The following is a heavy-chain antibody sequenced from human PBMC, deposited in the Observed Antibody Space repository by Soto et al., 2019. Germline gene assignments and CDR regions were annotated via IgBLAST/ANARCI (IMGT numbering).Heavy chain of an antibody. D-gene: IGHD1-26*01. CDR3: ARVEGSSYYFRHDC. J-gene: IGHJ4*02. CDR1: GGSISSGSCH. Sequence: SETLSLTCTVSGGSISSGSCHWSWIRQHPGKCLEWIGNIYYSGSSYYNPSLKSRATISIDTSKDQFSLRLGSVTAADTAVYYCARVEGSSYYFRHDCWGRGTLVTVYS. CDR2: IYYSGSS. V-gene: IGHV4-31*03.